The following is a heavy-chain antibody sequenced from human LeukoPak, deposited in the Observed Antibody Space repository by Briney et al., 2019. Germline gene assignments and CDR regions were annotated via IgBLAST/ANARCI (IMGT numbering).Heavy chain of an antibody. V-gene: IGHV3-23*01. Sequence: PGGSLRLSCAASGFTFSTHAMTRVRQAPGKGLEWVSSIATGFDTYSADSVKGRFAISRDNSKNTLYLQMNNLRADDTALYYCARFPGFGSGTYRLDYWGQGTLVTVSS. CDR1: GFTFSTHA. CDR2: IATGFDT. J-gene: IGHJ4*02. D-gene: IGHD3-10*01. CDR3: ARFPGFGSGTYRLDY.